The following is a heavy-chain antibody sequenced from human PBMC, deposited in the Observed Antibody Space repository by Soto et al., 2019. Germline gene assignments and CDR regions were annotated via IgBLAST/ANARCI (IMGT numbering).Heavy chain of an antibody. CDR2: ISAYNGNT. CDR1: GYTFTSYG. D-gene: IGHD2-2*01. Sequence: ASVKVSCKASGYTFTSYGISWVLQAPGQGLEWMGWISAYNGNTNYAQKLQGRVTMTTDTSTSTAYMELRSLRSDDTAVYYCATVVVPAAMRGYYYYYYMDVWGKGTTVTVSS. V-gene: IGHV1-18*01. J-gene: IGHJ6*03. CDR3: ATVVVPAAMRGYYYYYYMDV.